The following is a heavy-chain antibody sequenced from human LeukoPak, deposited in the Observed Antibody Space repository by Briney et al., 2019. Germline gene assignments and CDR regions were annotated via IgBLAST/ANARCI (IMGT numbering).Heavy chain of an antibody. Sequence: ASVKVSCKASGYTFTSYGISWVRQAPGQGLEWMGWVSAYNGNTNYAQKLQGRVTMTTDTSTSTAYMELRSLRSDDTAVYYCARDRSIMITFGGVIVRSPDAFDIWGQGTMVTVSS. V-gene: IGHV1-18*01. D-gene: IGHD3-16*02. CDR1: GYTFTSYG. CDR2: VSAYNGNT. CDR3: ARDRSIMITFGGVIVRSPDAFDI. J-gene: IGHJ3*02.